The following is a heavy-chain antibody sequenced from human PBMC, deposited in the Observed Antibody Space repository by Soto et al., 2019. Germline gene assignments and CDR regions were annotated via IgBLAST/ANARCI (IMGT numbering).Heavy chain of an antibody. CDR1: GGSVSSGSYY. V-gene: IGHV4-61*01. CDR3: ARDNFPGDDYSNSEYYYYGMDV. J-gene: IGHJ6*02. CDR2: IYYSGST. Sequence: QVQLQESGPGLVKPSETLSLTCTVSGGSVSSGSYYWSWIRQPPGKGLEWIGYIYYSGSTNYNPSLKSRVTISVDTSKNQFSLKLSSVTAADTAVYYCARDNFPGDDYSNSEYYYYGMDVWGQGTTVTVSS. D-gene: IGHD4-4*01.